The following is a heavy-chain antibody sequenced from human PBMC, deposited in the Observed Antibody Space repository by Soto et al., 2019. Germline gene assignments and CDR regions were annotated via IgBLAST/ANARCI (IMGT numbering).Heavy chain of an antibody. J-gene: IGHJ6*02. V-gene: IGHV1-69*13. CDR2: IIPIFGTA. Sequence: GASVKVSCKASGGTFSSYAISWVRQAPGQGLEWMGGIIPIFGTANYAQKFQGRVTITADESTSTAYMELSSLRSEDTAVYYCGRERKFDFWRKALDVWGQGTTVTVSS. CDR3: GRERKFDFWRKALDV. CDR1: GGTFSSYA. D-gene: IGHD3-3*01.